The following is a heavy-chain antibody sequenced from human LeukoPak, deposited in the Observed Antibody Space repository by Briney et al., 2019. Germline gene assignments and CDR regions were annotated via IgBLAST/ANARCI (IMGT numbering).Heavy chain of an antibody. CDR2: ISGSGGST. CDR3: ASTATVVVPAAIRY. Sequence: GSLRLSCAASGFTFSSYAMSWVCQAPGKGLEWVSAISGSGGSTYYADSVKGRFTISRDNSKNTLYLQMNSLRAEDTAVYYCASTATVVVPAAIRYWGQGTLVTVSS. CDR1: GFTFSSYA. D-gene: IGHD2-2*01. J-gene: IGHJ4*02. V-gene: IGHV3-23*01.